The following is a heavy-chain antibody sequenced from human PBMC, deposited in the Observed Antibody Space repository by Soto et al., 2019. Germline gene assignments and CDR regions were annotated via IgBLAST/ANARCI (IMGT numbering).Heavy chain of an antibody. J-gene: IGHJ1*01. CDR3: ASGLWTFQH. CDR1: GFTLSNYR. D-gene: IGHD3-10*01. Sequence: PGGSLRLSCAASGFTLSNYRMSWVRQAPGKGLEWVANIKQDGSEKYYVDSVKGRFTISRDNAKNSLYLQMNSLGAEDTAVYFCASGLWTFQHWGQGTLVTVSS. V-gene: IGHV3-7*01. CDR2: IKQDGSEK.